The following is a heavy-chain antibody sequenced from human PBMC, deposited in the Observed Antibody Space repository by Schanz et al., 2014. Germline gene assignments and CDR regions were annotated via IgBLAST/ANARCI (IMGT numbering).Heavy chain of an antibody. Sequence: EVQLLESGGGLVQPGGSLRLSCAASGFTFSTHAMSWVRQAPGKGLEWVSSISGDHRNTFYADSVKGRFTISRDNSENTLYLQMNSLRAEDTAIYYCAKDAPYPFDLWGRGTLITVSS. V-gene: IGHV3-23*01. CDR3: AKDAPYPFDL. J-gene: IGHJ2*01. CDR1: GFTFSTHA. CDR2: ISGDHRNT.